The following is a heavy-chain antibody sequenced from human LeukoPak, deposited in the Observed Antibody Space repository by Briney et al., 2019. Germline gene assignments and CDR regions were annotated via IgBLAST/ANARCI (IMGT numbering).Heavy chain of an antibody. D-gene: IGHD2-2*01. CDR2: IIPILGIA. CDR3: ARGLGTSRTS. V-gene: IGHV1-69*04. Sequence: SVKVSCKASGYTFISYGISWVRQAPGQGLEWMGRIIPILGIANYAQKFQGRVTITADKSTSTAYMELSSLRSEDTAVYYCARGLGTSRTSWGQGTLVTVSS. CDR1: GYTFISYG. J-gene: IGHJ5*02.